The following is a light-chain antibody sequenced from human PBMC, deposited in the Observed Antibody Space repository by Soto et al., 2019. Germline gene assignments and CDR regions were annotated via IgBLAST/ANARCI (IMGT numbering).Light chain of an antibody. J-gene: IGKJ2*01. CDR1: QGIRDA. Sequence: DIQMTQSPSSLSASVGDRVTITCRASQGIRDALGWYQQKSGKVPKRLIYSASSLQNGVPSRFSGRGYGTEFTLTISSLQPEDFATYFCLQHSDYPFTFGQGTRLEI. CDR3: LQHSDYPFT. CDR2: SAS. V-gene: IGKV1-17*01.